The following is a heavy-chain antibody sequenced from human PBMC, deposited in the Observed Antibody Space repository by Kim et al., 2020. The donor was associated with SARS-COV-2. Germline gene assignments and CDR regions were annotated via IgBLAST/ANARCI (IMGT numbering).Heavy chain of an antibody. D-gene: IGHD3-3*01. J-gene: IGHJ4*02. Sequence: GGSLRLSCAASGFTFSSYAMHWVRQAPGKGLEWVAVISYDGSNKYYADSVKGRFTISRDNSKNTLYLQMNSLRAEDTAVYYCARENRAVGYDFWSGSNYFDYWGQGTLVTVSS. CDR2: ISYDGSNK. CDR1: GFTFSSYA. CDR3: ARENRAVGYDFWSGSNYFDY. V-gene: IGHV3-30-3*01.